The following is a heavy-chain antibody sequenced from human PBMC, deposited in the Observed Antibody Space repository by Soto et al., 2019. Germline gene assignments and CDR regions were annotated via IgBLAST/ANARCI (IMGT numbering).Heavy chain of an antibody. V-gene: IGHV3-23*01. D-gene: IGHD2-8*01. J-gene: IGHJ4*02. CDR1: GFTFSTNA. CDR3: AKAQALYGLSDF. CDR2: ISGSGATT. Sequence: EVQLLESGGGLVQPGGSLRLSCAASGFTFSTNAMNWVRQAPGKGLEWVSGISGSGATTYYADSVKGRFTISRDKSKNTVYLQMSSLGAEDTALYYCAKAQALYGLSDFWGQVTQVTVAS.